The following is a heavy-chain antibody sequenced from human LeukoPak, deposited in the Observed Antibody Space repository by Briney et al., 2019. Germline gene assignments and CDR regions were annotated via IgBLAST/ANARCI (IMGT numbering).Heavy chain of an antibody. D-gene: IGHD3-10*01. Sequence: SETLSLTCTVSGGSISSYYWSWIRQPPGKGLEWIGYIYYSGSTNYNPSLKSRVTISVDKSKNQFSLKLSSVTAADTAVYYCARVQSYYYGSGSYQSAFDIWGQGTMVTVSS. J-gene: IGHJ3*02. V-gene: IGHV4-59*12. CDR1: GGSISSYY. CDR2: IYYSGST. CDR3: ARVQSYYYGSGSYQSAFDI.